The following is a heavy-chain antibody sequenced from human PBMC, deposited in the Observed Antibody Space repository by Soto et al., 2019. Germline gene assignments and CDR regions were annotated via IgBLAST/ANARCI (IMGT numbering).Heavy chain of an antibody. V-gene: IGHV3-9*01. J-gene: IGHJ4*02. CDR2: ISWTSGSI. CDR3: AKDIGMVRGVSYYYDY. D-gene: IGHD3-10*01. CDR1: GFTFDDYA. Sequence: EVQLVESGGGLVQPGRSLRLSCAASGFTFDDYAMHWVRQAPGKGLEWVSGISWTSGSIGYADSVKGRFTISRDNAKNSLYLQMNSMRAEDTALYYCAKDIGMVRGVSYYYDYWGQGTLVTVSS.